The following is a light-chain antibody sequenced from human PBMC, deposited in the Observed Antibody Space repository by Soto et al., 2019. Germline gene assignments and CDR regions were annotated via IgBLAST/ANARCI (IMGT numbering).Light chain of an antibody. J-gene: IGLJ1*01. CDR1: SSDVGGYNY. CDR3: SSRAGWNPYV. Sequence: QSALTQPPSASGSPGQSVTISCTGTSSDVGGYNYVSWYQQHPGKAPKLIIYEVTKRPSGVPDRFSGSKSGSTASLTVSGLQAEDEADYYCSSRAGWNPYVFGPGTKLTVL. V-gene: IGLV2-8*01. CDR2: EVT.